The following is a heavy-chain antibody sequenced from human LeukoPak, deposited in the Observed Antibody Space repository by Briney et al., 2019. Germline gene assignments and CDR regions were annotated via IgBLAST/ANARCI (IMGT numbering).Heavy chain of an antibody. CDR3: ARGVGISYYYYYMDV. D-gene: IGHD1-26*01. CDR1: GYTFTSYG. CDR2: ISAYNGDT. V-gene: IGHV1-18*01. Sequence: GASVKVSCKASGYTFTSYGISWVRQAPGQGLEWMGWISAYNGDTNYAQKLQGRVTMTTDTSTSTAYMELRSLRSDGTAVYYCARGVGISYYYYYMDVWGKGTTVTISS. J-gene: IGHJ6*03.